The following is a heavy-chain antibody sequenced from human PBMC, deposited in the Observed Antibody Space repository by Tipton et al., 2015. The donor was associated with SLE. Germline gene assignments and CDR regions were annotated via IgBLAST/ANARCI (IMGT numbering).Heavy chain of an antibody. CDR2: INEDGTIT. CDR1: GFTLRSYW. D-gene: IGHD2-2*01. J-gene: IGHJ4*02. V-gene: IGHV3-74*01. CDR3: ARGIDPTSSRISDY. Sequence: SLRLSCAASGFTLRSYWMHWLRQAPGKGLVWVSRINEDGTITSYEDSVKGRFTISRDNAKNILYLQMNSLRVEDTALYYCARGIDPTSSRISDYWGQGTLLIVSS.